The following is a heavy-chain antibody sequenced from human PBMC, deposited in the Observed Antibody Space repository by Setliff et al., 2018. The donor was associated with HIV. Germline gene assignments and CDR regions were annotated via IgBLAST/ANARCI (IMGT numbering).Heavy chain of an antibody. D-gene: IGHD3-3*01. CDR2: INPNSGGT. CDR1: GGTFSSYA. CDR3: ARGANNPHWYYDTWSGPSSGYFQH. J-gene: IGHJ1*01. Sequence: GGTFSSYAISWVRQAPGQGLEWMGWINPNSGGTNYAQKFQGRVTMTTDTSISTSYLDLSRLRSDDTAVYYCARGANNPHWYYDTWSGPSSGYFQHWGQGTLVTVSS. V-gene: IGHV1-2*02.